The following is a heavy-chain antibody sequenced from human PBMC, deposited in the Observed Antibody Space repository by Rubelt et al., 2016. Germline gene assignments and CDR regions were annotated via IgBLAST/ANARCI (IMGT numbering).Heavy chain of an antibody. J-gene: IGHJ4*02. V-gene: IGHV3-23*01. D-gene: IGHD3-3*01. Sequence: EVQLLESGGGLVEPWGSLRLSCAVSGFTFSTYAMTWVRQAPGKGLEWVSSISGACGCTFHADSVNGRFTISRDNSRGRLHLQRNSRRAEDTAIYYCAKDKGTRGYPLFDSWGQGLLVTVSS. CDR1: GFTFSTYA. CDR3: AKDKGTRGYPLFDS. CDR2: ISGACGCT.